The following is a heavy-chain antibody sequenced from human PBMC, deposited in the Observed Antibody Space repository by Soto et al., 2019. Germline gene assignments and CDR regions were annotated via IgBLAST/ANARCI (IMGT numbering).Heavy chain of an antibody. Sequence: EVQLVESGGGLVQPGRSLRLSCAASGFTFDDYAMHWVRQAPGKGLEWVSGISWNSDNIGYADSGKGLFTISRDNAKNSLYLQMNSLRAADTALYYCAKDRTPYYDILTGYYLDAFDIWGQGTMVTVSS. D-gene: IGHD3-9*01. V-gene: IGHV3-9*01. CDR2: ISWNSDNI. CDR1: GFTFDDYA. CDR3: AKDRTPYYDILTGYYLDAFDI. J-gene: IGHJ3*02.